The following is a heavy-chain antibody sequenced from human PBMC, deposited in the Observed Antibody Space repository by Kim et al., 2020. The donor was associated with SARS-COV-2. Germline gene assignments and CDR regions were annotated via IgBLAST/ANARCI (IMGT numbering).Heavy chain of an antibody. CDR1: GFTFNGYW. Sequence: GGSLRLSCAASGFTFNGYWMQWVRQAPGKGLVWVSRINSEGSSTRYADSVKGRFTISRDNAKNTLYLQMNSLRAEDTAVYYCARDPTYCSGGSCYSNGFDPWGQGTLVTVSS. V-gene: IGHV3-74*01. CDR2: INSEGSST. D-gene: IGHD2-15*01. CDR3: ARDPTYCSGGSCYSNGFDP. J-gene: IGHJ5*02.